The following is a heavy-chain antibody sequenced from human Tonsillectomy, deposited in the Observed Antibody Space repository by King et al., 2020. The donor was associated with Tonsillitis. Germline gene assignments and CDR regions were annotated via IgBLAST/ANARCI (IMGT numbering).Heavy chain of an antibody. V-gene: IGHV4-34*01. CDR3: ASRDQNYDILTGSNWFDP. CDR1: GGSFSGYY. CDR2: INHSGST. D-gene: IGHD3-9*01. Sequence: VQLQQWGAGLLKPSETLSLTCAVYGGSFSGYYWSWIRQPPGKGLEWIGEINHSGSTNYNPSLKSRVTISVDPSKNQFSLKLSSVTAADTAVYYWASRDQNYDILTGSNWFDPWGQGTLVTVSS. J-gene: IGHJ5*02.